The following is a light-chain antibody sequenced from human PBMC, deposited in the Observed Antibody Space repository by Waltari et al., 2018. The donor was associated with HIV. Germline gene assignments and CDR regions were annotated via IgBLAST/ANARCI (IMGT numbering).Light chain of an antibody. CDR2: DVT. CDR1: SSDVGGYNS. J-gene: IGLJ3*02. CDR3: CSYAGNYPVL. Sequence: QSALTQPRAVSGSPGQSVTISCTGTSSDVGGYNSVSWYQQNPGKAPKFIIYDVTKRPSGVPYRFSGSKSGNTASLTISGLQAEDEADYYCCSYAGNYPVLFGGGTKLTVL. V-gene: IGLV2-11*01.